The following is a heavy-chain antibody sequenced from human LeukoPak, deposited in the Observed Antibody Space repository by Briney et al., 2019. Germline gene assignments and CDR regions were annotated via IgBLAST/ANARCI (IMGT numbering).Heavy chain of an antibody. CDR3: AKNIPNCSSTSCPLDY. CDR1: GFTFISYD. D-gene: IGHD2-2*01. CDR2: ISYDGSSK. V-gene: IGHV3-30*18. J-gene: IGHJ4*02. Sequence: PGRSLRLSCAASGFTFISYDIHWVRQAPGKGLEWVAVISYDGSSKYYADSVKGRFTISRDNSKNTLYLQVNSLRTEDTAVYYCAKNIPNCSSTSCPLDYWGQGTLVTVSS.